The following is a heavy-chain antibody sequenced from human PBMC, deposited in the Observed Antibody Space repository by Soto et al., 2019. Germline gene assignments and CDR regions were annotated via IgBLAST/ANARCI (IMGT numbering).Heavy chain of an antibody. CDR3: ARDASSDSEYFQH. D-gene: IGHD6-19*01. CDR2: IIPILGIA. J-gene: IGHJ1*01. CDR1: GGTFSSYT. V-gene: IGHV1-69*02. Sequence: SVKVSCKASGGTFSSYTISWVRQAPGQGLEWMGRIIPILGIANYAQKFQGRVTITADKSTSTAYMELSSLRSEDTAVYYCARDASSDSEYFQHWGQGTMVTSPQ.